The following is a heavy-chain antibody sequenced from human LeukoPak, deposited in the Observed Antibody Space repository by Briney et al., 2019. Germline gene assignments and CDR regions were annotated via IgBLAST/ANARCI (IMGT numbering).Heavy chain of an antibody. V-gene: IGHV1-69*06. Sequence: SVKVSCKASGGTFSSYAISWVRQAPGQGLEWMGGIIPIFGTANYAQKFQGRVTITADKPTSTAYMELSSLRSEDTAVYYCARTAPGGYYYYGMDVWGKRTTVTVSS. J-gene: IGHJ6*04. CDR1: GGTFSSYA. CDR3: ARTAPGGYYYYGMDV. CDR2: IIPIFGTA.